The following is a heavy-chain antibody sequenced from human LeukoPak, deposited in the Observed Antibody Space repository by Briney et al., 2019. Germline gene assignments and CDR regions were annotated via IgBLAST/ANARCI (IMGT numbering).Heavy chain of an antibody. J-gene: IGHJ4*02. V-gene: IGHV4-30-4*01. CDR2: IYYSGST. CDR1: GGSISSGDYY. Sequence: SETLSLTCTVSGGSISSGDYYWSWIRQPPGKGLEWIGCIYYSGSTYYKPSLKSRVTISVDTSKNQFSLKLSSVTAADTAVYYCARAPKYYYDSSGYYLFDYWGQGTLVTVSS. CDR3: ARAPKYYYDSSGYYLFDY. D-gene: IGHD3-22*01.